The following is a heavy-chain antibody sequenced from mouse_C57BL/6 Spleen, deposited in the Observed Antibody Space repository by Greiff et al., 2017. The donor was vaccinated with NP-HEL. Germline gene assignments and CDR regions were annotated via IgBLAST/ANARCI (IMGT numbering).Heavy chain of an antibody. CDR1: GYTFTTYP. Sequence: VKLVESGAELVKPGASVKMSCKASGYTFTTYPIEWMKQNHGKSLEWIGNFHPYNDDTKYNEKFKGKATLTVEKSSSTVYLELSRLTSDDSAVYYCARAYYSNYGGFAWFAYWGQGTLVTVSA. CDR2: FHPYNDDT. D-gene: IGHD2-5*01. V-gene: IGHV1-47*01. J-gene: IGHJ3*01. CDR3: ARAYYSNYGGFAWFAY.